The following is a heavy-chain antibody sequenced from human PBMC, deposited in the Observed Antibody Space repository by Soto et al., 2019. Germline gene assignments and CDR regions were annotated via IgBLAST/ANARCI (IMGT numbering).Heavy chain of an antibody. V-gene: IGHV1-69*06. D-gene: IGHD3-22*01. J-gene: IGHJ4*02. CDR2: IIPIFGTA. Sequence: QVQLVQSGAEVRKPGSSVKVSCKASGGTFSRHAISWVRQAPGQGLEWMGGIIPIFGTANHAQKFQGRVTIIADKSTSTANMERSSLRSENTAIYYCARGWGYDSSDYYYAYWAQGTLVIVSS. CDR3: ARGWGYDSSDYYYAY. CDR1: GGTFSRHA.